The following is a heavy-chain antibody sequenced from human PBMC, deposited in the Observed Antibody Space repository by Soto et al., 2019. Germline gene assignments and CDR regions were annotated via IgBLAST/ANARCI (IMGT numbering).Heavy chain of an antibody. J-gene: IGHJ1*01. CDR2: INAYDGNI. CDR3: ARDAGNTNEYFQH. Sequence: QVQLVQSGGEVKKPGASVKVSCKASGYTFNTYGISWVRQAPGQGLERMAWINAYDGNIIYAQSLEGRVTVTTDTSTSTAYMELTSLSSDDTAVYYCARDAGNTNEYFQHWGQGTRVTVSS. CDR1: GYTFNTYG. D-gene: IGHD3-10*01. V-gene: IGHV1-18*01.